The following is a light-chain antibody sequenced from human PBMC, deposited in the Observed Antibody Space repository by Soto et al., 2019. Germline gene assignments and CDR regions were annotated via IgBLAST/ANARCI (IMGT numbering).Light chain of an antibody. V-gene: IGLV1-51*02. CDR3: GTWDSSLGAGSWV. CDR2: ENN. CDR1: SSNVGKKY. J-gene: IGLJ3*02. Sequence: QSVLTQPHSVSAAPGQKVTISCSGSSSNVGKKYVYWYQQLPGTAPKLLIYENNKRPSGIPARFSGAKAGTSATLGITGLQTGDEADYYCGTWDSSLGAGSWVFGGGTKVTVL.